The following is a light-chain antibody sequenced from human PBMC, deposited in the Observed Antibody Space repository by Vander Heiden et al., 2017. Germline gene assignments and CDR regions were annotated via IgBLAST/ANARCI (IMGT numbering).Light chain of an antibody. Sequence: DIQMTQSPSSLSASIGDRVTITCRASQGINNYLAWTQQKPGKAPQSLIYAASTLQSGVPLRFSGSGSGTDFTLTITSLQPEDFATYYCQQEGDYPITFGQGTRLEIE. V-gene: IGKV1-16*01. CDR3: QQEGDYPIT. CDR2: AAS. CDR1: QGINNY. J-gene: IGKJ5*01.